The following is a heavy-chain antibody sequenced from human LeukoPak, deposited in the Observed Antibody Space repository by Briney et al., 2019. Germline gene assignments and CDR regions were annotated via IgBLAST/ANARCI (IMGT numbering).Heavy chain of an antibody. CDR1: GGSISSSSYY. Sequence: SETLSLTCTVSGGSISSSSYYWGWIRQPPVKGLEGSGSIYYSGSTYYNPSLKSRVTISVDTSKNQFSLKLSSVTAADTAVYYCARRIGRGNYFDYWGQGTLVTVSS. V-gene: IGHV4-39*01. CDR3: ARRIGRGNYFDY. CDR2: IYYSGST. D-gene: IGHD1-26*01. J-gene: IGHJ4*02.